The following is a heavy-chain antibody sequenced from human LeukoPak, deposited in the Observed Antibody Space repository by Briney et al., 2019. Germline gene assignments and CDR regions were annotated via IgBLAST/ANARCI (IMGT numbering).Heavy chain of an antibody. D-gene: IGHD5-12*01. CDR3: ASSGYSGYDRLRTDYYFDY. Sequence: PGGSLRLSCAASGFTFSSYAMSWVRQAPGEGLEWGLAISGSGGSTYYPYSVKGRFTISRDNTKNTRYLQMNSLRAQDTAVYYCASSGYSGYDRLRTDYYFDYWGQGTLVSVSS. CDR1: GFTFSSYA. J-gene: IGHJ4*02. V-gene: IGHV3-23*01. CDR2: ISGSGGST.